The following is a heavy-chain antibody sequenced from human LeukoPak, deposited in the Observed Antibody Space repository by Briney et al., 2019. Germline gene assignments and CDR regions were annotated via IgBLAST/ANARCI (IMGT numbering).Heavy chain of an antibody. CDR1: GYTFTGYY. CDR3: ARVLGYSSGWTNWFDP. Sequence: ASVKVSCKASGYTFTGYYMHWVRQAPGQGLEWVGWINPNSGGTNYAQKFQGRVTMTRDTSISTAYMELSRLRSDDTAVYYCARVLGYSSGWTNWFDPWGQGTLVTVSS. J-gene: IGHJ5*02. D-gene: IGHD6-19*01. CDR2: INPNSGGT. V-gene: IGHV1-2*02.